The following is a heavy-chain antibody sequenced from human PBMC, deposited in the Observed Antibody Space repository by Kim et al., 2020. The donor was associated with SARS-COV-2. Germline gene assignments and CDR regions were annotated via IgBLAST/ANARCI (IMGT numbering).Heavy chain of an antibody. J-gene: IGHJ5*02. CDR1: GFTFSSYA. CDR3: ARSISGYYDSSGYYFPWFDP. D-gene: IGHD3-22*01. V-gene: IGHV3-23*01. CDR2: ISGSGGST. Sequence: GGSLRLSCAASGFTFSSYAMSWVRQAPGKGLEWVSAISGSGGSTYYADSVKGRFTISRDNSKNTLYLQMNSLRAEDTAVYYCARSISGYYDSSGYYFPWFDPWGPGTLVTVSS.